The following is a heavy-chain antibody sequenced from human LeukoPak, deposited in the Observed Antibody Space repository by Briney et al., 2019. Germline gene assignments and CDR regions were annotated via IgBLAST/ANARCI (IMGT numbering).Heavy chain of an antibody. CDR1: GGSISSGGYY. J-gene: IGHJ3*02. V-gene: IGHV4-30-2*01. Sequence: SETLSLTCTVSGGSISSGGYYWSWIRQPPGKGLEWIGYIYHSGSTYYNPSLKSRVTISVDRSKNQFSLKLSSVTAADTAVYYCARCITIFGHAFDIWGQGTMVTVSS. CDR3: ARCITIFGHAFDI. CDR2: IYHSGST. D-gene: IGHD3-3*01.